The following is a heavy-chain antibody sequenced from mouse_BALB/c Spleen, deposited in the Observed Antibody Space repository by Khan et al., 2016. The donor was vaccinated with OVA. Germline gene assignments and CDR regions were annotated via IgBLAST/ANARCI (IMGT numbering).Heavy chain of an antibody. Sequence: QVQLQQSGAELARPGASVKLSCKASGYTFTDYYINWVKQRTGQGLERIGEISPGGGDTYYNEKVKGKATLTADKSSTTAYMQLSSLTSEASAVYFCARRNYFGYTFAYWGQGTLVTVSA. CDR1: GYTFTDYY. D-gene: IGHD1-2*01. CDR3: ARRNYFGYTFAY. J-gene: IGHJ3*01. V-gene: IGHV1-77*01. CDR2: ISPGGGDT.